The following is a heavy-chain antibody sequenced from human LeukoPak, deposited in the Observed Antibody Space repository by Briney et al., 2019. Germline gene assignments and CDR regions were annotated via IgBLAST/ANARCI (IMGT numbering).Heavy chain of an antibody. CDR3: ASNTPTMDDWYFDL. Sequence: SETLSLTCTVSGGSISNYYWSWIRQPPMKGLEWIGYIFNSGSTNYNPSLKSRVTISVDTSKNQFSLRLSSVTAADTAVYYCASNTPTMDDWYFDLWGRGTLVTVSS. V-gene: IGHV4-59*01. CDR2: IFNSGST. J-gene: IGHJ2*01. D-gene: IGHD3/OR15-3a*01. CDR1: GGSISNYY.